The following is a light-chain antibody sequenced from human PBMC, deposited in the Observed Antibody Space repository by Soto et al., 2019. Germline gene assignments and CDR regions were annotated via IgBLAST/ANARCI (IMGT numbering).Light chain of an antibody. V-gene: IGLV2-8*01. CDR3: SSYAGSNNWV. Sequence: QSVLTQPPSASGSPGQSVTISCTGSSSDVGAYNYVSWYQQHPGKAPKLMIHEVSKRPSGVPDRFSGSKSGNTASLTVSGLKADDEADYYCSSYAGSNNWVFGGGTKLTVL. CDR1: SSDVGAYNY. J-gene: IGLJ3*02. CDR2: EVS.